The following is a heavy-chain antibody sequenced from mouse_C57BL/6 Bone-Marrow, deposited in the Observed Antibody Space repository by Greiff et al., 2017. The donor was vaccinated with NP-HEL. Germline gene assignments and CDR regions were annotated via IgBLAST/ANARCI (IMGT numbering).Heavy chain of an antibody. J-gene: IGHJ1*03. CDR2: IRLKSDNYAT. D-gene: IGHD1-1*01. CDR1: GFTFSNYW. V-gene: IGHV6-3*01. Sequence: EVKLVESGGGLVQPGGSMKLSCVASGFTFSNYWMNWVRQSPEKGLEWVAQIRLKSDNYATHYAESVKGRFTISRDDSKSSVYLQMNNLRAEDTGIYYCTGPYYGSLWYFDVWGTGTTVTVSS. CDR3: TGPYYGSLWYFDV.